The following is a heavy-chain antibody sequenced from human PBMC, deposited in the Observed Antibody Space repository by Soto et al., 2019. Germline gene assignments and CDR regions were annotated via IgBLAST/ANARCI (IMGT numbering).Heavy chain of an antibody. Sequence: GESLKISCKGSGDSFTSYWIAWVRQMAGKGLEWMGIIYPGDSDTRYSPSFQGQVTISADKSISTAYLQWSSLKASDTAMYYCARGLLYCSGGSCYSVGYYGMDVWGQGTTVTVSS. J-gene: IGHJ6*02. CDR2: IYPGDSDT. V-gene: IGHV5-51*01. D-gene: IGHD2-15*01. CDR1: GDSFTSYW. CDR3: ARGLLYCSGGSCYSVGYYGMDV.